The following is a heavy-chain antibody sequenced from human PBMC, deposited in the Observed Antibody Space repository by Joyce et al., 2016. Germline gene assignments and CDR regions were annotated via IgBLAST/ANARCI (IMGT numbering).Heavy chain of an antibody. CDR1: GYNFANYW. J-gene: IGHJ4*02. Sequence: EVQLVQSGAEVRRSGEPLRISCEGSGYNFANYWISWVRQTPGKGLEWIRRIDPRDSFTTFNPSFQGQVTISSDTSKTTAYLQWSSLKASDTAIYFCSRHLQNAVDSTMTSYYFDLWGQGAQVIVSS. V-gene: IGHV5-10-1*03. CDR2: IDPRDSFT. CDR3: SRHLQNAVDSTMTSYYFDL. D-gene: IGHD4-17*01.